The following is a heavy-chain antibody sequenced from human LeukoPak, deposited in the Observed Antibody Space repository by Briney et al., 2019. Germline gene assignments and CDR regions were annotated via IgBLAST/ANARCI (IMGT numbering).Heavy chain of an antibody. CDR3: ARDDRSSSWYA. CDR2: ISSSSSYI. Sequence: PGGSLRLSCAASGFTFSSYSMSWVRQTPGKGLEWVSSISSSSSYIYYADSVKGRFTISRDNAKNTLYLQMNSLRAEDTAVYYCARDDRSSSWYAWGQGTLVTVSS. CDR1: GFTFSSYS. D-gene: IGHD6-13*01. V-gene: IGHV3-21*01. J-gene: IGHJ4*02.